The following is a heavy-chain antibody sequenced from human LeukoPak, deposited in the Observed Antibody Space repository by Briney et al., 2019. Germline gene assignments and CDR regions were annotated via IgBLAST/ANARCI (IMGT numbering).Heavy chain of an antibody. CDR2: XSSNGGST. D-gene: IGHD5-12*01. CDR1: GFTFSSYA. Sequence: GGSLRLSCSASGFTFSSYAMHWVRQAPGKGLEXXXXXSSNGGSTYYADSVKGRFTISRDNSKNTLYLQMSSLRAEDTAVYYCVKSERGWLRLGDAFDIWGQGTMVTVSS. V-gene: IGHV3-64D*06. J-gene: IGHJ3*02. CDR3: VKSERGWLRLGDAFDI.